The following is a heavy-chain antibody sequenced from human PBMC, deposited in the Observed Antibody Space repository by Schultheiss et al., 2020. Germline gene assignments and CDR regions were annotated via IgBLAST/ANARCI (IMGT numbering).Heavy chain of an antibody. J-gene: IGHJ4*02. CDR2: IGGSGGST. Sequence: GGSLRLSCAASGFTFSSYDMHWVRQAPGKGLEWVSGIGGSGGSTYYADSVKGRSTISRDNAQNSLYLQMNSLRAEDTALYYCAKDVGAVTYYFDYWGQGTLVTVSS. CDR1: GFTFSSYD. D-gene: IGHD4-17*01. V-gene: IGHV3-23*01. CDR3: AKDVGAVTYYFDY.